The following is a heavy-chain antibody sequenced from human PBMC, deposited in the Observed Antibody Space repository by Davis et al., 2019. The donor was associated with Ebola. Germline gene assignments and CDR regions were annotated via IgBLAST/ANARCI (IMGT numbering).Heavy chain of an antibody. J-gene: IGHJ4*02. V-gene: IGHV3-7*03. CDR2: IKQDGSEK. D-gene: IGHD5-12*01. CDR3: ARGSGYNLPLVF. CDR1: GFTVSSNH. Sequence: GGSLRLSCAASGFTVSSNHMNWVRQAPGKGLEWVANIKQDGSEKYYVDSVKGRFTISRDNAKNSLYLQMNSLRAEDTAVYYCARGSGYNLPLVFWGQGTLVTVSS.